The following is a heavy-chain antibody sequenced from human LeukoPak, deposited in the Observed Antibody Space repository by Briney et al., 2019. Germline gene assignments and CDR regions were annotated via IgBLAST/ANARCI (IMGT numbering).Heavy chain of an antibody. V-gene: IGHV1-69*13. Sequence: GASVKVSCKASGGTFSSYAISWVRRAPGQGLEWMGGIIPIFGTANYAQKFQGRVTITADESTSTAYMELSSLRSGDTAVYYCAREGPLVEMAHTRAFDIWGQGTMVTVSS. CDR2: IIPIFGTA. J-gene: IGHJ3*02. CDR1: GGTFSSYA. CDR3: AREGPLVEMAHTRAFDI. D-gene: IGHD5-24*01.